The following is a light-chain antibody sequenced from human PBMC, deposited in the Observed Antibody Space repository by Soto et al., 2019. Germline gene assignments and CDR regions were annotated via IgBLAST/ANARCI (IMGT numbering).Light chain of an antibody. CDR2: KAS. Sequence: DIQRTKSHSSLSASVGDRVTITCRASQTISSWLAWYQQKPGKAPKLLIYKASTLKSGVPSRFSGSGSGTEFTLTISSLQPDDFATYYCQHYNSYSEAFGQGTKVDIK. V-gene: IGKV1-5*03. CDR3: QHYNSYSEA. J-gene: IGKJ1*01. CDR1: QTISSW.